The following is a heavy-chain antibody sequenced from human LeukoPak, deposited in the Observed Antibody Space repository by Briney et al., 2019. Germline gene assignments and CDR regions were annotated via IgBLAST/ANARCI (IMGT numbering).Heavy chain of an antibody. CDR1: GFTFSSYW. J-gene: IGHJ4*02. V-gene: IGHV3-7*01. Sequence: AGGSLRLSCAASGFTFSSYWMSWVRQAPGKGLEWVANIKQDGSEKYYVDSVKGRFTISRDNAKNSLYLQMNSLRAEDAAVYYCARDSTRITISAGYFDYWGQGTLVTVSS. CDR3: ARDSTRITISAGYFDY. D-gene: IGHD3-9*01. CDR2: IKQDGSEK.